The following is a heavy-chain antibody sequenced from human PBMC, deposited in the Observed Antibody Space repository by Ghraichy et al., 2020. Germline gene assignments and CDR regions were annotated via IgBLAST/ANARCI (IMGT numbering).Heavy chain of an antibody. V-gene: IGHV1-2*02. J-gene: IGHJ4*02. CDR2: ISPKSGDT. Sequence: ASVKVSCKASGYSFTDYYIHWVRQAPGQGVEWMGWISPKSGDTNYAQKFQGRVTVTRDTSISTAYMDLSSLRSDDTAVYYCARGAGNNRFDFWGQGTLVTVSS. CDR3: ARGAGNNRFDF. D-gene: IGHD1-14*01. CDR1: GYSFTDYY.